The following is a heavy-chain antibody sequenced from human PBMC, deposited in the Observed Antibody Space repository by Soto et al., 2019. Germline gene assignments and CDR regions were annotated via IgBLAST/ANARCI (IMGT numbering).Heavy chain of an antibody. CDR2: LYDVDGT. CDR3: ASWHEREHAYDV. CDR1: GFTVSGKRY. D-gene: IGHD1-1*01. V-gene: IGHV3-53*01. Sequence: GGSLRLSCAALGFTVSGKRYVAWVRQAPGKGLEWISALYDVDGTFYADSVKGRFTTSSDSSKTTVYLQMNGLTPDDTAVYYCASWHEREHAYDVWGRGTTVTVSS. J-gene: IGHJ3*01.